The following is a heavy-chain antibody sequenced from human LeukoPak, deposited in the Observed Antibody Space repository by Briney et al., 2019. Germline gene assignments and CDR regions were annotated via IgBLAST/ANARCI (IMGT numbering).Heavy chain of an antibody. J-gene: IGHJ4*02. V-gene: IGHV4-34*01. CDR2: INHSGST. CDR1: GGSFSGYY. D-gene: IGHD2-2*01. CDR3: ARRGYCSSTSCYAFGY. Sequence: TSETLSLTCAVYGGSFSGYYWSWIRQPPGKGLEWIGEINHSGSTNYNPSLKSRVTISADTSKNQFSLKLSSVTAADTAVYYCARRGYCSSTSCYAFGYWGQGTLVTVSS.